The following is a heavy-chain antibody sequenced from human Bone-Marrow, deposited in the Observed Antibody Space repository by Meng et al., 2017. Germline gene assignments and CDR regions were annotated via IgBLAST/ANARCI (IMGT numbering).Heavy chain of an antibody. J-gene: IGHJ4*02. CDR1: GGTFSSYT. D-gene: IGHD3-22*01. CDR2: IIPILGIA. Sequence: SVKVSCKASGGTFSSYTISWVRQAPGQGLEWMGRIIPILGIANYAQKFQGRVTITADKSTSTAYMELSSLRSGDTAVYYCAREGCYYDIDYWGQGTLVTVSS. CDR3: AREGCYYDIDY. V-gene: IGHV1-69*02.